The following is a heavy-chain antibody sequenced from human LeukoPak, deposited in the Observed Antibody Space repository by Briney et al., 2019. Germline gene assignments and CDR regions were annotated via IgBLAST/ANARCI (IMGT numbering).Heavy chain of an antibody. Sequence: GASVKVSCKASVYTFTGYYMHWVRQAPGQGLEWMGWINPNSGGTNYAQKFQGRVTMTRDTSISTAYVELSRLRSDDTAVYYCARVTGYCTNGVCYDYYYYYMDVWGKGTTVTVSS. CDR2: INPNSGGT. V-gene: IGHV1-2*02. CDR3: ARVTGYCTNGVCYDYYYYYMDV. CDR1: VYTFTGYY. J-gene: IGHJ6*03. D-gene: IGHD2-8*01.